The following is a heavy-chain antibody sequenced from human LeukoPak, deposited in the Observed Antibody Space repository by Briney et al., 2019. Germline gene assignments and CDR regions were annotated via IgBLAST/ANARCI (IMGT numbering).Heavy chain of an antibody. CDR2: IISSSSYT. CDR1: GFTFSDYY. D-gene: IGHD3-9*01. J-gene: IGHJ6*02. Sequence: GGSLRLSCAASGFTFSDYYMSWIRQAPGKGLEWVSYIISSSSYTNYADSVKGRFTISRDNAKNSLYLQMNSLRAEDTAVYYCARVSYDILTGYSDYGMDVWGQGTTVTVSS. CDR3: ARVSYDILTGYSDYGMDV. V-gene: IGHV3-11*05.